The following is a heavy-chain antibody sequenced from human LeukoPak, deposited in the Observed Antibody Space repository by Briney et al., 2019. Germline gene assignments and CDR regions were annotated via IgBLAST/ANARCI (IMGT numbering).Heavy chain of an antibody. D-gene: IGHD3-10*01. CDR3: AREGTYGSGSYSDYFDY. CDR2: IKQDGSEK. V-gene: IGHV3-7*01. J-gene: IGHJ4*02. Sequence: GGSLRLSCAASGFTFSSYWMSWVRQAPGKGLEWVANIKQDGSEKYYVDSVKGRFTISRDNAKNSLYLQMNSLRAEDTAVYYCAREGTYGSGSYSDYFDYWGQGTLVTVSS. CDR1: GFTFSSYW.